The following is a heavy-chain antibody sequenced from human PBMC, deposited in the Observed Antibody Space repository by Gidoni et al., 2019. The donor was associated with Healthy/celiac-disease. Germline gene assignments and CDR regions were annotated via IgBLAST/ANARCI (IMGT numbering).Heavy chain of an antibody. CDR3: ASFPPTVVVAATYAFDI. CDR1: GGSISSYY. Sequence: QVQLQESGPGLVKPSETLSLTCTVSGGSISSYYWSWIRQPAGKGLEWIGRIYTSGSTNYNPSLKSRVTMSVDTSKNQFSLKLSSVTAADTAVYYCASFPPTVVVAATYAFDIWGQGTMVTVSS. J-gene: IGHJ3*02. CDR2: IYTSGST. D-gene: IGHD2-15*01. V-gene: IGHV4-4*07.